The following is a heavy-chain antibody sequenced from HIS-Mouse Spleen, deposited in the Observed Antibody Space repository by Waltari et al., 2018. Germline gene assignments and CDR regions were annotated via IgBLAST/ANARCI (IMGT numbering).Heavy chain of an antibody. D-gene: IGHD4-4*01. CDR3: ARGHDYSNYFDY. Sequence: QVQLVQSGVEVKKPGASVKVSCKASGYTFTSYDINWVRQATGQGLEWTGWVKPNRGNTGYEQKYQGRVTMTRNTSISTAYMELSSLGSEDTAVYYCARGHDYSNYFDYWGQGTLVTVSS. CDR1: GYTFTSYD. V-gene: IGHV1-8*01. J-gene: IGHJ4*02. CDR2: VKPNRGNT.